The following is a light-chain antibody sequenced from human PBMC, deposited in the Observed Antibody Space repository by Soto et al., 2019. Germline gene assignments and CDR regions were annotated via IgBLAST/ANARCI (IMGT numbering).Light chain of an antibody. V-gene: IGKV3-11*01. CDR2: DAS. Sequence: EIVLTQSPATLSLSPGEIATLYCSASRSVSSYLAWYQQKPGQAPRLLIYDASNRATGIPARFSGSGSGTDFTLTISSLEPEDFAVYYCQQRSNWPPTFGQGTRLEIK. CDR3: QQRSNWPPT. CDR1: RSVSSY. J-gene: IGKJ5*01.